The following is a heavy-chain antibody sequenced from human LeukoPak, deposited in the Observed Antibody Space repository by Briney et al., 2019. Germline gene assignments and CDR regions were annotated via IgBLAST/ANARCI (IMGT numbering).Heavy chain of an antibody. CDR1: GGSISSYY. CDR3: ARVGSWYLDWFDP. V-gene: IGHV4-59*01. J-gene: IGHJ5*02. D-gene: IGHD6-13*01. CDR2: IYYSGST. Sequence: SETLSLTCSVSGGSISSYYWSWIRQPPGKGLEWIGYIYYSGSTNCNPSLKSRVTISVDTSKNQFSLKLTSVTAADTAVYYCARVGSWYLDWFDPWGQGTLVTVSS.